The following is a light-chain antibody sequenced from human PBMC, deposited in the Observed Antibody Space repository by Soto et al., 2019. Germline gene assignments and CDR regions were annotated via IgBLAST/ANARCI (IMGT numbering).Light chain of an antibody. CDR1: SSDVGGYNY. J-gene: IGLJ3*02. CDR3: SSYTSSSTLV. Sequence: QSALTQPASVSGSPGQSITISCTGTSSDVGGYNYVSWYQQHPGKAPKLMIYDVSNRPSGVSNHFSGSKSGNTASLTISGLQAEDGADYYCSSYTSSSTLVFGGGTKVTVL. CDR2: DVS. V-gene: IGLV2-14*01.